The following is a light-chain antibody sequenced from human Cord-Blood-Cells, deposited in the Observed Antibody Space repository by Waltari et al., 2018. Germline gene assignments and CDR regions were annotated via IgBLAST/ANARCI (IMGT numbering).Light chain of an antibody. J-gene: IGLJ3*02. CDR2: EVS. CDR1: SSDVGSYNL. CDR3: CSYAGSWV. V-gene: IGLV2-23*02. Sequence: QSALTQPASVSGSPGQSITIPCTGTSSDVGSYNLVSWYQQYPGKAPKLMIYEVSKRPSGVSNRFSGSKSGNTASLTISGLQAEDEADYYCCSYAGSWVFGGGTKLTVL.